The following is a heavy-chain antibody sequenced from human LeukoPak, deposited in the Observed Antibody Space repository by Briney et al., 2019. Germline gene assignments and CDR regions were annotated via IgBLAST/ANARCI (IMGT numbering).Heavy chain of an antibody. D-gene: IGHD2-2*01. Sequence: ASVKVSCKASGYTFTSYYMHWVRQAPGQGLEWMGIINPSGGSTSYAQKFQGRVTMTRDTSTSTVYMELSSLRSEDTAVYYCASPRHIVVVPAAQLAAFDIWGQGTMVTVSS. V-gene: IGHV1-46*01. CDR2: INPSGGST. J-gene: IGHJ3*02. CDR1: GYTFTSYY. CDR3: ASPRHIVVVPAAQLAAFDI.